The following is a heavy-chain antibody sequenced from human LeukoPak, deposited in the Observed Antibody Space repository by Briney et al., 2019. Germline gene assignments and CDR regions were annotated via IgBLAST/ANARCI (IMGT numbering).Heavy chain of an antibody. V-gene: IGHV4-39*01. CDR3: AIFYYYGLGSDSLDDWFDP. CDR2: IYYSGST. CDR1: GGFLSSSSYY. J-gene: IGHJ5*02. Sequence: SETLSLTCLVSGGFLSSSSYYWGWLRHPPGRGLEWIGSIYYSGSTYYNPSLKSRVPISLNTSQNQFSLKLSSLTAADPALYLCAIFYYYGLGSDSLDDWFDPCGQGTLVTVSS. D-gene: IGHD3-10*01.